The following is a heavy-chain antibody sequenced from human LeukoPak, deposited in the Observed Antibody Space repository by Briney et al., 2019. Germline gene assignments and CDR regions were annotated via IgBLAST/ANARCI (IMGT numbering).Heavy chain of an antibody. Sequence: SETLSLTCTVSGGSISSYYWSWIRQPPGKGLEWIGYIYYSGSTYYNPSLKSRVTISVDTSKNQFSLSLSSVTAADTAVYYCARITFVVEGYGMDVWGQGTTVTVPS. CDR3: ARITFVVEGYGMDV. V-gene: IGHV4-59*08. D-gene: IGHD2-21*01. CDR1: GGSISSYY. CDR2: IYYSGST. J-gene: IGHJ6*02.